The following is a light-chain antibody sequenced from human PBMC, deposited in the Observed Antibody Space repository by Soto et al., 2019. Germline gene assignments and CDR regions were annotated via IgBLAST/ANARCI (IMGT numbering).Light chain of an antibody. J-gene: IGLJ1*01. CDR3: SSYEGSTNV. CDR2: EVS. V-gene: IGLV2-18*02. CDR1: SSDVGSYNR. Sequence: QSALTQPPSVSGSPGQSVTISCTGTSSDVGSYNRVSWYQQPPGTAPKLMIYEVSYRPSGVPDRFSGSKSGNTASLTISGLQAEEEADYYCSSYEGSTNVFGNGTKLTV.